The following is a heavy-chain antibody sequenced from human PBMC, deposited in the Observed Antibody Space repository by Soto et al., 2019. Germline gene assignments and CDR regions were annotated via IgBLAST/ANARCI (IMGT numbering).Heavy chain of an antibody. Sequence: QVQLVQSGAEVKKPGASVKVSCKASGYIFTNYYIHWVRQAPGQGLEWMGIINTNGGSTNSAQKFQGRITLTRDTSTSTVYMDLISLRSEDTAVYYCARGLYSGDYWGQGTLVTVSS. CDR3: ARGLYSGDY. CDR1: GYIFTNYY. V-gene: IGHV1-46*01. D-gene: IGHD3-10*01. CDR2: INTNGGST. J-gene: IGHJ4*02.